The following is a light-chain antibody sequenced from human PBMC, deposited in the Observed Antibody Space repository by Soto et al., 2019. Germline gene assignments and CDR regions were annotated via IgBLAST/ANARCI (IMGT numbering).Light chain of an antibody. CDR2: EGT. Sequence: QSALTQPASVSGSPGQSITISCTGTSSDVGSYNLVSWYQQHPGKAPKLMIYEGTKRPSGVSNRFSGSKSGSTASLTISGLLAEDEADYYCCSYTGNTTPWVFGGGTKVTVL. V-gene: IGLV2-23*01. CDR3: CSYTGNTTPWV. J-gene: IGLJ3*02. CDR1: SSDVGSYNL.